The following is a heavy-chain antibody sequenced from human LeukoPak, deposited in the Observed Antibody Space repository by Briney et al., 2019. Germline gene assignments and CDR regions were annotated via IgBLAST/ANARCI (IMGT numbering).Heavy chain of an antibody. CDR1: GGSFSGYY. V-gene: IGHV4-34*01. J-gene: IGHJ4*02. CDR3: ARVFSVAGTFDY. CDR2: INHSGST. Sequence: SSETLSLTCAVYGGSFSGYYWSWIRQPPGKGLEWIGEINHSGSTNYNPSLKSRVTISVDTSKNQFSLNLSSVTAADTAVYYCARVFSVAGTFDYWGQGTLVTVSS. D-gene: IGHD6-19*01.